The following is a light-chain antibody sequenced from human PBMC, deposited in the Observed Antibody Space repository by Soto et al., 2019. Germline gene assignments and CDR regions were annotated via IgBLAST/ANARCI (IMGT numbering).Light chain of an antibody. CDR2: EVS. Sequence: QSALTQPASVSGSPGQSITISCTGTSSDVGGYNYVSWYQQHPGKAPKLMIYEVSNRPSGVSNRFSGSKSGNTASLTISRLQAEDEADYYCSSYTSSSTRVFGGGTKLTVL. V-gene: IGLV2-14*01. CDR1: SSDVGGYNY. J-gene: IGLJ3*02. CDR3: SSYTSSSTRV.